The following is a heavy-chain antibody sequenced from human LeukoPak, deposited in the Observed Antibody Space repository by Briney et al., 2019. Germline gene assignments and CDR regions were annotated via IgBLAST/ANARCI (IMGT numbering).Heavy chain of an antibody. V-gene: IGHV3-21*03. CDR1: GFSFSFSN. Sequence: GGSLRLSCAASGFSFSFSNMNWVRQAPGKGLEWVSYISRSSGHTYYADSVNGRFTISRDTAKNSLYLQMNSLRVEDTAIYFCARDRDSSGLYGGADLWGQGVLVTVSA. CDR3: ARDRDSSGLYGGADL. CDR2: ISRSSGHT. J-gene: IGHJ5*02. D-gene: IGHD6-19*01.